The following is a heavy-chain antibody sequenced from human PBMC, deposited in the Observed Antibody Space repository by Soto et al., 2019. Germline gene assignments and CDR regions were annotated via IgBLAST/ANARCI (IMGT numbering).Heavy chain of an antibody. D-gene: IGHD2-15*01. V-gene: IGHV3-13*01. Sequence: GGSLRLSCAASGFTFSNYDMHWVRQVTGKGLEWVSTIGTAGDTYYPGSVKGRFTISRENAENSLYLQMNSLRAEDTAVYYCARGRLISLYYFDYWGQGTLVTVSS. CDR2: IGTAGDT. CDR3: ARGRLISLYYFDY. CDR1: GFTFSNYD. J-gene: IGHJ4*02.